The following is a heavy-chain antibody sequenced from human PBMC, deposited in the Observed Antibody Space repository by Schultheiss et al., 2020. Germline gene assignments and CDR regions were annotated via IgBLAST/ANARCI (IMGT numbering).Heavy chain of an antibody. Sequence: SETLSLTCEFSGASLKGFFWNWIRQSPGSGLEWIGEINHSGATNYNPTLKSRVTISADTSKSQFSLRLRSVTAADTAVYYCATSTFGGPLHYFDYWGQGTLVTVSS. CDR2: INHSGAT. CDR1: GASLKGFF. D-gene: IGHD3-16*01. J-gene: IGHJ4*02. V-gene: IGHV4-34*01. CDR3: ATSTFGGPLHYFDY.